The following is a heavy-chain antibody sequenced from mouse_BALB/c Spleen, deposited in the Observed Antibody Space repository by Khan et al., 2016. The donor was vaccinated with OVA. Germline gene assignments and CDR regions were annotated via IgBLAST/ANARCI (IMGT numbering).Heavy chain of an antibody. Sequence: EVELVESGGDLVKPGESLKLSCAASGFTFSSYVMSWVRQTPEKRLEWVASISSGGNTYYADSLKGRFTISRDDARNILYLQMSSLRSEDTAMYXCTRGPFYFGFNYFDFWGQGTTLTVSS. CDR1: GFTFSSYV. J-gene: IGHJ2*01. CDR3: TRGPFYFGFNYFDF. D-gene: IGHD1-1*01. V-gene: IGHV5-6-5*01. CDR2: ISSGGNT.